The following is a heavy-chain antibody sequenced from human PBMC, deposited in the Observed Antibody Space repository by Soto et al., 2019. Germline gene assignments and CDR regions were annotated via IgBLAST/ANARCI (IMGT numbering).Heavy chain of an antibody. Sequence: QVQMVESGGGVVQPGRSLTLSCAASGFSFSTFGMHWVRQAPGKGLQWLAVISNDGRNKYYEDSVKGRFTISRDNSKDTVFLQMNSLRGEDTGTYYCAMVVRADSTSSNFYYYSAMDVWGQGTTVTVSS. CDR3: AMVVRADSTSSNFYYYSAMDV. CDR2: ISNDGRNK. CDR1: GFSFSTFG. V-gene: IGHV3-30*03. J-gene: IGHJ6*02. D-gene: IGHD6-6*01.